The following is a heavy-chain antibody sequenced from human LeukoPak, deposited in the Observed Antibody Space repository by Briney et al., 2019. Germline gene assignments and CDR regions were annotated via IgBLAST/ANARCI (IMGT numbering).Heavy chain of an antibody. D-gene: IGHD6-19*01. CDR2: FDPEDGET. CDR3: ARETIAVAKTGWLDT. Sequence: GASVKVSCKASGYTFTGYYMHWVRQAPGKGLEWMGGFDPEDGETIYAQKFQGRVTITADESTSTAYMELSSLRSEDTAMYYCARETIAVAKTGWLDTWGQGTLVTVSS. J-gene: IGHJ5*02. CDR1: GYTFTGYY. V-gene: IGHV1-24*01.